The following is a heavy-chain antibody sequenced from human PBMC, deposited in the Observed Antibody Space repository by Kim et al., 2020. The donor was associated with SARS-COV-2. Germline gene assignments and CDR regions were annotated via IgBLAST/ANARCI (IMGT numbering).Heavy chain of an antibody. Sequence: GESLKISCKGSGYSFTSYWISWVRQMPGKGLEWMGRIDPSDSYTNYSPSFQGHVTISADKSISTAYLQWSSLKASDTAMYYCARSQLLYSDFWWFDPWGQGSLVTVSS. V-gene: IGHV5-10-1*01. CDR3: ARSQLLYSDFWWFDP. CDR2: IDPSDSYT. D-gene: IGHD2-2*02. J-gene: IGHJ5*02. CDR1: GYSFTSYW.